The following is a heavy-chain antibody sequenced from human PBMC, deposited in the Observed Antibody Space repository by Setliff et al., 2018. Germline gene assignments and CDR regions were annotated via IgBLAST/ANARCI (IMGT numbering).Heavy chain of an antibody. V-gene: IGHV1-69*13. CDR1: GCTFSSYA. J-gene: IGHJ6*03. CDR2: IIPIFGTA. CDR3: ARGPSLSRGGDSSGYYDYYYMDV. D-gene: IGHD3-22*01. Sequence: SVKVSCKASGCTFSSYAISWVRQAPGQGLEWMGGIIPIFGTANYAQKFQGRVTITADESTSTAYMELSSLRSEDTAVYYCARGPSLSRGGDSSGYYDYYYMDVWGKGTTVTVSS.